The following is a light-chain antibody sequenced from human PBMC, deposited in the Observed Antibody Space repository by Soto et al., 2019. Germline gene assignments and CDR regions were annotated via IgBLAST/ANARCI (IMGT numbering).Light chain of an antibody. Sequence: HSVLTRPSSASGYPAQSITISCPGTSSDVGGYNYVSWYQHHPGKAPKLIIYDVSNRPSGVSIRFSGSKSDNTASLTISGLQPEDEADYHCSSYTTSNTRQIVFGTGTKVTVL. CDR3: SSYTTSNTRQIV. CDR1: SSDVGGYNY. V-gene: IGLV2-14*03. CDR2: DVS. J-gene: IGLJ1*01.